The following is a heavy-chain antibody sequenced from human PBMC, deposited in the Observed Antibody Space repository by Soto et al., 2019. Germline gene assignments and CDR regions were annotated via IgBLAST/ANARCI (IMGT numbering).Heavy chain of an antibody. V-gene: IGHV1-8*01. CDR2: MNPNSGNT. CDR1: GYTFTSYD. J-gene: IGHJ6*02. Sequence: ASVKVSCKASGYTFTSYDINWVRQATGQGLEWMGWMNPNSGNTGYAQKFQGGVTMTRNTSISTAYMELSSLRSEDTAVYYCSREVNFYGLDVWGQGTTVTVSS. CDR3: SREVNFYGLDV.